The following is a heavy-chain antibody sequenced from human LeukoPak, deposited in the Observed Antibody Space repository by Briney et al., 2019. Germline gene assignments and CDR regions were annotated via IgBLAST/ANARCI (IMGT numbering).Heavy chain of an antibody. J-gene: IGHJ3*02. CDR3: AKDIEGSSSWYAVAFDI. V-gene: IGHV3-9*01. CDR2: ISWNSGSI. Sequence: PGRSLRLSCAASGFTFDDYAMHWVRQAPGKGLEWVSGISWNSGSIGYADSVKGRFTISRDNAKNSLYLQMNSLRAEDTALYYCAKDIEGSSSWYAVAFDIWGQGTMVTVSS. CDR1: GFTFDDYA. D-gene: IGHD6-13*01.